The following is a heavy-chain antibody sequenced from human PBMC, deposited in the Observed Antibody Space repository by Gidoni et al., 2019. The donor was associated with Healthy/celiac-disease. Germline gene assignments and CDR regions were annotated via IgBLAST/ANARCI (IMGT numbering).Heavy chain of an antibody. CDR2: IYPGDSDT. Sequence: SYWIGWVRQMPGKGLEWMGIIYPGDSDTRYSPSFQGQVTISADKPISTAYLQWSSLKASDTAMYYCARRAGTTVFSDYWGQGTLVTVSS. D-gene: IGHD1-7*01. CDR1: SYW. V-gene: IGHV5-51*04. J-gene: IGHJ4*02. CDR3: ARRAGTTVFSDY.